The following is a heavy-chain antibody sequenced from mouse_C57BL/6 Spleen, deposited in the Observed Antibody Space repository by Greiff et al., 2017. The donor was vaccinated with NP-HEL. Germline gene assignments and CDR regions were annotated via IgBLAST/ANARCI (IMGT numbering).Heavy chain of an antibody. CDR3: ARLYDGYYTWFAY. CDR2: IYPSDSET. CDR1: GYTFTSYW. J-gene: IGHJ3*01. V-gene: IGHV1-61*01. D-gene: IGHD2-3*01. Sequence: QVQLQQPGAELVRPGSSVKLSCKASGYTFTSYWMDWVKQRPGQGLEWIGNIYPSDSETHYNQKFKDKATLTVDKSSSTAYMQLSSLTSEDSAVYYCARLYDGYYTWFAYWGQGTLVTVSA.